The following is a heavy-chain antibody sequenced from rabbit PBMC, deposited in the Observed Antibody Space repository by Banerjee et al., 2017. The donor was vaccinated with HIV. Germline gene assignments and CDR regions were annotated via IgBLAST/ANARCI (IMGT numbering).Heavy chain of an antibody. D-gene: IGHD6-1*01. Sequence: QSLEESGGDLVKPGASLTLTCTASGFSFSSSYYMCWVRQAPGKGLEWIACIYNGDGSTYYASWAKGRFTISKTSSTTVTLQMTSLTAADTATYFCARERIYYTYDYTGYADASHLWGPGTLVTVS. CDR3: ARERIYYTYDYTGYADASHL. J-gene: IGHJ4*01. CDR1: GFSFSSSYY. V-gene: IGHV1S40*01. CDR2: IYNGDGST.